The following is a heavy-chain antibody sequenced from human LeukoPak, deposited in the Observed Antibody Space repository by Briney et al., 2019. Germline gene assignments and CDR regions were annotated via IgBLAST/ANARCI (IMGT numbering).Heavy chain of an antibody. CDR2: ISAYNGNT. CDR1: GYTFTSYG. J-gene: IGHJ4*02. Sequence: ASVKVSCKASGYTFTSYGISWVRQAPGQGLEWMGWISAYNGNTNYAQKLQGRVTMTTDTSTSTAYMELRSLRSDDTAVYYCARASPPTGMVRGTAGDYWGQGTLVTVSS. CDR3: ARASPPTGMVRGTAGDY. D-gene: IGHD3-10*01. V-gene: IGHV1-18*01.